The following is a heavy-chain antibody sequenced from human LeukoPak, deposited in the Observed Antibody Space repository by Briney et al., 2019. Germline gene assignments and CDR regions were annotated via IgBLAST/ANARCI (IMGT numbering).Heavy chain of an antibody. D-gene: IGHD2-15*01. CDR3: AKVGYCDAGPCYFDS. V-gene: IGHV4-30-4*01. Sequence: SETLSLTCTVSGGSISSGDYYWSWIRQPPGKGLEWIGYIYYSGSTYYNPSLKSRVTISVDTSKNQFSLELNSVTAADTAVYYCAKVGYCDAGPCYFDSWGQGTLVTVSS. CDR2: IYYSGST. J-gene: IGHJ4*02. CDR1: GGSISSGDYY.